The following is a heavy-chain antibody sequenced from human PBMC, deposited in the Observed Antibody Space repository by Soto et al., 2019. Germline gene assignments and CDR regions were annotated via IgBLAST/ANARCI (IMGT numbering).Heavy chain of an antibody. D-gene: IGHD3-16*02. CDR1: GFTFSGYG. Sequence: QVQLVESGGGVVQPGRSLRLSCGASGFTFSGYGMHWVRQAPGKGLEWVAVISYDGDHQYCRDSMKGRFTISRDNSKNTLYLQMNSLRVEDTAVYYCAKENEAQGYTSIDHWGQGTLVTVSS. CDR2: ISYDGDHQ. CDR3: AKENEAQGYTSIDH. J-gene: IGHJ4*02. V-gene: IGHV3-30*18.